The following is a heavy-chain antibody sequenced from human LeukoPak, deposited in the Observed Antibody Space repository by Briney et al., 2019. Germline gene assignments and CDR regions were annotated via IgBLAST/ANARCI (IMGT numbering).Heavy chain of an antibody. CDR3: ARGATISSGWITFDP. J-gene: IGHJ5*02. CDR2: ISAYNGNT. CDR1: RYTFTSYG. V-gene: IGHV1-18*01. D-gene: IGHD3-22*01. Sequence: ASVKVSCKASRYTFTSYGISWVRQAPGQGLEWMGWISAYNGNTNYAQKLQGRVTMTTDTSTSTAYMELRSLRSDDTAVYYCARGATISSGWITFDPWGQGTLVTVSS.